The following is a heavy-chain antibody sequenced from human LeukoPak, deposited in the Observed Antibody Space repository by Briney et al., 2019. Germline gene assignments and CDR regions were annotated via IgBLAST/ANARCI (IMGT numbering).Heavy chain of an antibody. V-gene: IGHV4-38-2*02. CDR3: ARDENVRYYDSSGYHNWFDP. CDR1: GFTVSNNY. Sequence: GSLRLSCAASGFTVSNNYMSWIRQPPGKGLEWIGSIYHSGSTYYNPSLKSRVTISVDTSKNQFSLKLSSVTAADTAVYYCARDENVRYYDSSGYHNWFDPWGQGTLVTVSS. D-gene: IGHD3-22*01. J-gene: IGHJ5*02. CDR2: IYHSGST.